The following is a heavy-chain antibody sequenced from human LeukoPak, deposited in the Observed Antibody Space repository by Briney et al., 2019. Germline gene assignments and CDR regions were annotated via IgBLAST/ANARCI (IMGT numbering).Heavy chain of an antibody. V-gene: IGHV3-53*01. J-gene: IGHJ5*02. Sequence: GGSLRLSCAASGFTVSSNYMSWVRQAPGKGLEWVSVIYSGGSTYYADSVKGRFTISRDNSKNTLYLQMNSLRAEDTAVYYCARALERSPNWFDPWGQGTLVTVSS. CDR1: GFTVSSNY. CDR3: ARALERSPNWFDP. CDR2: IYSGGST. D-gene: IGHD1-1*01.